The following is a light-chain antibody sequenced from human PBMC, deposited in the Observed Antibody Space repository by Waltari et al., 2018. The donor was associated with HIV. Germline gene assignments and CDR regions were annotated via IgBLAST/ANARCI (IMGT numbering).Light chain of an antibody. CDR2: GAG. CDR1: NLRNYF. Sequence: SSELTQDPAVSVALGQTIRITCQGDNLRNYFASWYQRRPGQAPPLVIYGAGNRPSGIPDRFSGSSSGNTASLTITGAQAEDEADYFCNSRDYSGRRYVFGPGTRVSVL. CDR3: NSRDYSGRRYV. J-gene: IGLJ1*01. V-gene: IGLV3-19*01.